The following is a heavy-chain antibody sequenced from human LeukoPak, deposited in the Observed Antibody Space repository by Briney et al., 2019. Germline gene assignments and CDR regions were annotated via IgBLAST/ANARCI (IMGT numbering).Heavy chain of an antibody. Sequence: GGSLRLSCAASGFTFSSYWMNWVRQAPGKGLVWVSRIASDGSSTTYADSVKGRFSISRDNAKNTLYLQVNSLRVEDTAVYYCARGRPHGNDYWGQGTLVTVSS. CDR3: ARGRPHGNDY. V-gene: IGHV3-74*01. J-gene: IGHJ4*02. D-gene: IGHD4-23*01. CDR1: GFTFSSYW. CDR2: IASDGSST.